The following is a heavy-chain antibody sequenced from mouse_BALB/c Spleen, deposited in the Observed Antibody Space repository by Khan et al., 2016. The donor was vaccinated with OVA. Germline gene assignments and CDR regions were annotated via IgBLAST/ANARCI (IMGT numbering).Heavy chain of an antibody. Sequence: QVQLKESGPGLVAPSQSLSITCTVSGFSLTSYGVHWVRQPPGKGLEWLVMIWSDGKTTYNSTLISRLSTSTDNSKSQVFLKMNSIQTDDTAMYYCARNTHMITRVMDYWGQGTSVTVSS. D-gene: IGHD2-4*01. CDR1: GFSLTSYG. CDR3: ARNTHMITRVMDY. V-gene: IGHV2-6*02. J-gene: IGHJ4*01. CDR2: IWSDGKT.